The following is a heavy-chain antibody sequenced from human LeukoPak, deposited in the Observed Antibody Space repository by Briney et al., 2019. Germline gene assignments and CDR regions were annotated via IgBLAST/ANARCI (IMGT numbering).Heavy chain of an antibody. Sequence: PSETLSLTCAVYGGSFSGYYWSWIRQPPGKGLEWIGEINHSGSTNYNPSLTSRVTISVDTSKNQFSLKLSSVTAADTAVYYCARVGVLDTAMPIYYFDYWGQGTLVTVSS. CDR3: ARVGVLDTAMPIYYFDY. CDR1: GGSFSGYY. V-gene: IGHV4-34*01. CDR2: INHSGST. J-gene: IGHJ4*02. D-gene: IGHD5-18*01.